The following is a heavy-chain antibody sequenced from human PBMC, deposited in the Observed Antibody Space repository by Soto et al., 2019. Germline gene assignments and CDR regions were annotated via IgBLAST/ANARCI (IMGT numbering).Heavy chain of an antibody. CDR2: ISYDGSNK. CDR3: AKMWLGDYDILTGYPPLRDFDY. V-gene: IGHV3-30*18. D-gene: IGHD3-9*01. Sequence: GSLRLSCAASGFTFSSYGMHWVRQAPGKGLEWVAVISYDGSNKYYADSVKGRFTISRDNSKNTLYLQMNSLRAEDTAVYYCAKMWLGDYDILTGYPPLRDFDYWGQGTLVTVSS. CDR1: GFTFSSYG. J-gene: IGHJ4*02.